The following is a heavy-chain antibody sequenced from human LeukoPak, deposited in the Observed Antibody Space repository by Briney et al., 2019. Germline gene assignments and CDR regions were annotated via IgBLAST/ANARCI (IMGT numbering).Heavy chain of an antibody. Sequence: GGSLRLSCAASGFTFSSYGMHWVRQAPGKGLEWVAFIRYDGSNKYYADSVKGRFTISRDNSKNTLYLQMNSLRAEDTAVYYCAKYGSESWGIGSYFDYWGQGTLVTVSS. V-gene: IGHV3-30*02. J-gene: IGHJ4*02. CDR1: GFTFSSYG. CDR3: AKYGSESWGIGSYFDY. D-gene: IGHD7-27*01. CDR2: IRYDGSNK.